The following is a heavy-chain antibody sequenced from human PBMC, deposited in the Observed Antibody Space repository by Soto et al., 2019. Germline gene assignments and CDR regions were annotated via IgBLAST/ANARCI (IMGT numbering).Heavy chain of an antibody. V-gene: IGHV4-31*03. CDR3: ARVGGSGSPFDN. CDR2: IFYSGST. Sequence: QVQLQESGPGLVKPSQTLSLTCTVSGGSINSGGYYWSWIRQHPGKGLEWIGYIFYSGSTYYNPSLKSRXXIXVXTSKNQFSLKLSSVTAADTAVYYCARVGGSGSPFDNWGQGTLVTVSS. CDR1: GGSINSGGYY. J-gene: IGHJ4*02. D-gene: IGHD3-10*01.